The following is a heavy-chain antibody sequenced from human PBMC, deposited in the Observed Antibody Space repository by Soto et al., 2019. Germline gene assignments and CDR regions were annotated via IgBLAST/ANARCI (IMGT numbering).Heavy chain of an antibody. D-gene: IGHD3-10*01. V-gene: IGHV4-61*01. CDR1: GGSVSSGSYY. Sequence: SETLSLTCTVSGGSVSSGSYYWSWIRQPPGKGLEWIGNINYSGSTNYNPSLRSRVTISVDTSKNQFSLKLSSVTAADTAVYSCARSSPEGKNPWGQGTLVTVSS. CDR3: ARSSPEGKNP. CDR2: INYSGST. J-gene: IGHJ5*02.